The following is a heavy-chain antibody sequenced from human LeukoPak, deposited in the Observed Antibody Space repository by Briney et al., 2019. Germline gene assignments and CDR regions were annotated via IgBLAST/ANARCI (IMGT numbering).Heavy chain of an antibody. Sequence: PGGPLRLSCAASGFTFSSYAMSWVRQAPGKGLEWVSAISGSGGSTYYADSVKGRFTISRDNSKNTLYLQMNSLRAEDTAVYYCAKDRYSSGWYDYFDYWGQGTLVTVSS. CDR2: ISGSGGST. D-gene: IGHD6-19*01. V-gene: IGHV3-23*01. CDR3: AKDRYSSGWYDYFDY. CDR1: GFTFSSYA. J-gene: IGHJ4*02.